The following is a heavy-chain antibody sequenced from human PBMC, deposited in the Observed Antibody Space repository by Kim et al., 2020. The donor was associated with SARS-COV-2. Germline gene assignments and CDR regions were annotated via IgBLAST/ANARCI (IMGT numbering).Heavy chain of an antibody. CDR3: ARGTIFGVVTYYYYYGMDV. CDR1: GGSFSGYY. CDR2: INHSGST. J-gene: IGHJ6*01. D-gene: IGHD3-3*01. V-gene: IGHV4-34*01. Sequence: SETLSLTCAVYGGSFSGYYWSWIRQPPGKGLEWIGEINHSGSTNYNPSLKSRVTISVDTSKNQFSLKLSSVTAADTAVYYCARGTIFGVVTYYYYYGMDV.